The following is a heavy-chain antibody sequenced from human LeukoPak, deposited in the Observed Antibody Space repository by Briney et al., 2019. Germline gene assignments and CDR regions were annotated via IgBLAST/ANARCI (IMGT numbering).Heavy chain of an antibody. J-gene: IGHJ4*02. CDR1: GFTFSSYA. V-gene: IGHV3-23*01. D-gene: IGHD6-19*01. CDR3: AKGGAVSAVAGWGDY. CDR2: ISGSGGST. Sequence: GGSLRLSCAASGFTFSSYAMSWVRQAPGKGLEWVSAISGSGGSTYYADSVKGRFTISRDNSKNTLHLQMNSLRAEDTAVYYCAKGGAVSAVAGWGDYWGQGTLVTVSS.